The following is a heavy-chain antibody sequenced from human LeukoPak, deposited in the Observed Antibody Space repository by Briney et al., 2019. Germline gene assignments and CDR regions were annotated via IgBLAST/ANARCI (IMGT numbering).Heavy chain of an antibody. Sequence: GGSLRLSCAASGFTFSDYHMGWIRQAPGKGLEWVSYITNSGNTMYYADSVKARFTISRDNAKNSLYLQMNGLRAEDTAVYYCARDGSLGIDAFDIWGPGTMVTVSS. V-gene: IGHV3-11*01. J-gene: IGHJ3*02. CDR2: ITNSGNTM. D-gene: IGHD2-2*03. CDR3: ARDGSLGIDAFDI. CDR1: GFTFSDYH.